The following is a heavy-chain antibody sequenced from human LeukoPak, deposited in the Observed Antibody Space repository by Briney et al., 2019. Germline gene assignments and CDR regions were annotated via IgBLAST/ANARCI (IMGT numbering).Heavy chain of an antibody. V-gene: IGHV5-51*01. CDR1: GYSFTTYW. CDR2: IYPGDSDT. Sequence: GESLKISCKASGYSFTTYWIGWVRQMPGKGLEWVAFIYPGDSDTKYSPSFQGQVTISADKSITTAYLHWSTLKASDTAMYYCARRPYASSLSIDYWGQGTLVTVSS. J-gene: IGHJ4*02. D-gene: IGHD6-6*01. CDR3: ARRPYASSLSIDY.